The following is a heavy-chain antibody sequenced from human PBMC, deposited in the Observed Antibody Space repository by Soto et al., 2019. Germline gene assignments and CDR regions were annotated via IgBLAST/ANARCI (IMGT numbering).Heavy chain of an antibody. CDR3: ATRDSNRFN. D-gene: IGHD6-13*01. J-gene: IGHJ1*01. Sequence: QVQLQESGPGLVKPSGTLSLTCAVSGVSISSHDWWSWVRQPPGKGLEWIGESHQSGTTNYNSTLESPVTISVDKSKNQFSLKLTSVTVADTAVYYCATRDSNRFNWGHGTMVIVSS. V-gene: IGHV4-4*02. CDR2: SHQSGTT. CDR1: GVSISSHDW.